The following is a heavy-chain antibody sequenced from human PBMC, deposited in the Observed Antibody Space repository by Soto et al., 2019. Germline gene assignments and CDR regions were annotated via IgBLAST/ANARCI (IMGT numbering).Heavy chain of an antibody. Sequence: GGSLRLSCAASGFTVSSNYMSWVRQAPGKGLEWVSVIYSGGSTHYADSVTGSCTISRDNSKNTLYLQMNSLRAEDTAVYYCARERNSYGPFDYWGQGTLVTVSS. V-gene: IGHV3-66*01. D-gene: IGHD5-18*01. J-gene: IGHJ4*02. CDR3: ARERNSYGPFDY. CDR2: IYSGGST. CDR1: GFTVSSNY.